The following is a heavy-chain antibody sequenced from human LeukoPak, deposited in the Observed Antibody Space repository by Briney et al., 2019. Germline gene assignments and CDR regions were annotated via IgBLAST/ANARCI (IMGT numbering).Heavy chain of an antibody. D-gene: IGHD6-6*01. V-gene: IGHV3-7*05. Sequence: PGGSLRLSCAASGFTLNDHYMDWVRQAPGRGLAWVASVDLDGGGKYSVDSVKGRFTISRDNAKNSLYLQMDSLRAEDTAVYYCARAAYASSSDSWGQGTLVTVSS. J-gene: IGHJ4*02. CDR1: GFTLNDHY. CDR2: VDLDGGGK. CDR3: ARAAYASSSDS.